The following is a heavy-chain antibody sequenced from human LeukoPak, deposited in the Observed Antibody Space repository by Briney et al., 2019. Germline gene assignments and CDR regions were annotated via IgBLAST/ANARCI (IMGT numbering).Heavy chain of an antibody. CDR2: MNPNSGNT. CDR1: GYTFTSYD. Sequence: ASVKISCKASGYTFTSYDINWVRQATGQGLEWMGWMNPNSGNTGYAQKFQGRVTMTRNTSISTAYMELSSLRSEDTAVYYCARVRGYSGYDFCSWGQGTLVTVSS. J-gene: IGHJ4*02. D-gene: IGHD5-12*01. V-gene: IGHV1-8*01. CDR3: ARVRGYSGYDFCS.